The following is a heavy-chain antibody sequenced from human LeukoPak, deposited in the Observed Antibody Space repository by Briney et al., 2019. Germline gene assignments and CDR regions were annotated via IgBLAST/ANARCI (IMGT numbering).Heavy chain of an antibody. CDR2: IYSSGST. J-gene: IGHJ5*02. V-gene: IGHV4-4*07. D-gene: IGHD3-10*01. CDR3: AREGVIWFGELGPFDP. CDR1: GDSISSFY. Sequence: SETLSLTCTVSGDSISSFYWSWIRQPAGKGLEWIGRIYSSGSTNYNPSLESRVTMSVDTSKNQLSLKLSSVTAADTAVYYCAREGVIWFGELGPFDPWGQGTLVTVSS.